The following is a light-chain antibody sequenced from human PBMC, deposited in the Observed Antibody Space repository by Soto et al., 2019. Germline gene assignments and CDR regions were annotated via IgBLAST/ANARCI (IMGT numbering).Light chain of an antibody. CDR3: TSFTSSTTPYV. CDR1: SSDVGGYIF. J-gene: IGLJ1*01. CDR2: EVS. Sequence: QSALTQPASVSGSLGQSITISCTGTSSDVGGYIFVSWYQQHPGKAPKLLIYEVSNRPSGVSNRFSGSRSDNTASLTISGLQAEDEADYYCTSFTSSTTPYVFGTGTKVTV. V-gene: IGLV2-14*03.